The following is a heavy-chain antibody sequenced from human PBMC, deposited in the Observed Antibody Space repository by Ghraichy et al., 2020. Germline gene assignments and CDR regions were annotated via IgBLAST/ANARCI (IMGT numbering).Heavy chain of an antibody. Sequence: GGSLRLSCAASGFTSSSYWISWVRQAPGKGLEWVANIKQDGSEKYYVDSVKGRFTISTDNAKNSLYLQMNSLRVEDTAVYYCASHHCSSIGCYTWPFDLWGRGTLVIVSS. CDR2: IKQDGSEK. CDR3: ASHHCSSIGCYTWPFDL. CDR1: GFTSSSYW. D-gene: IGHD2-2*02. J-gene: IGHJ2*01. V-gene: IGHV3-7*01.